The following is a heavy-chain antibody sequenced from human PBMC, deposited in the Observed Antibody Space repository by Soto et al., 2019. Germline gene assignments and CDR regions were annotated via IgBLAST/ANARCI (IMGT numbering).Heavy chain of an antibody. J-gene: IGHJ4*02. Sequence: QVELQESGSGLVKPSQTLSLTCTVSGASVDTSGSSWTWIRQPPGRGLQFIGYIYHSETIYYHPALRSRGTTRGDRAQNQWCLRLTSLTAADTDAYFRDSRINKKSGGDFDHWGQGALVTVAS. CDR2: IYHSETI. CDR3: DSRINKKSGGDFDH. CDR1: GASVDTSGSS. D-gene: IGHD3-10*01. V-gene: IGHV4-30-2*01.